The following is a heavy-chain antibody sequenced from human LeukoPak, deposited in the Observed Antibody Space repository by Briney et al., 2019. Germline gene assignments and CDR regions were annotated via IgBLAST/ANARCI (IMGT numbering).Heavy chain of an antibody. CDR3: ARQLGSYYYYYGMDV. Sequence: KPSETLSLTCTVSGGSISSYYWSWIRQPPGKGLEWIGYIYYSGSTNYNPSLKSRVTISVDTSKNQFSLKLSSVTAADTAVYYCARQLGSYYYYYGMDVWGQGTTVTVSS. CDR1: GGSISSYY. D-gene: IGHD7-27*01. V-gene: IGHV4-59*08. J-gene: IGHJ6*02. CDR2: IYYSGST.